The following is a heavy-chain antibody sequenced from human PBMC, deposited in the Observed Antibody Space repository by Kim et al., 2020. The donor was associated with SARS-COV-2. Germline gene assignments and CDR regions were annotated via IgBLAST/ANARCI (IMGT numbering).Heavy chain of an antibody. D-gene: IGHD4-17*01. J-gene: IGHJ4*02. Sequence: TYAQGFTGRFVFSLDTSVSTAYLQISSLKAEDTAVYYCAREGGDYSIDYWGQGTLVTVSS. CDR3: AREGGDYSIDY. V-gene: IGHV7-4-1*02.